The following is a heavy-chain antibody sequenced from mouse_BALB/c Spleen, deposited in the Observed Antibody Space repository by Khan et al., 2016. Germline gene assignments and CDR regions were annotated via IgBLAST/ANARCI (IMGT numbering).Heavy chain of an antibody. CDR2: IRNKANGYTP. D-gene: IGHD2-2*01. V-gene: IGHV7-3*02. CDR1: GFTFTGYY. Sequence: EVELVESGGGLVQPGGSLRLSCATAGFTFTGYYMSWVRQPPGKALEWLGFIRNKANGYTPEYSASGKGRFTISGDNSQTILCLQMNTLRAEDSATYYDARETEGYDDAMDYWGQGPSVSVAS. CDR3: ARETEGYDDAMDY. J-gene: IGHJ4*01.